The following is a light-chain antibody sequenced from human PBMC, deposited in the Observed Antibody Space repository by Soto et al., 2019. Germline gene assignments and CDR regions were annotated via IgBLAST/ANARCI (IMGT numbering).Light chain of an antibody. CDR3: QQYYSAPYT. CDR1: QSVLSSSSNKHY. CDR2: WAS. V-gene: IGKV4-1*01. J-gene: IGKJ2*01. Sequence: IGMNQSTDSLPVSLGERATLNCRSTQSVLSSSSNKHYLDWFQQKPGHPPKLLFYWASARESGVPDRFSGSGSGTDFTLTISSLQAEDVAVYYCQQYYSAPYTFGQGTKVELK.